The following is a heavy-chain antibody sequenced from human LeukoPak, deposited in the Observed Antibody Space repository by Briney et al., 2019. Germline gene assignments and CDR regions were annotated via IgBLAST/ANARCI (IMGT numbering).Heavy chain of an antibody. Sequence: ASVTVSFTASGYTFTIYGISWVRQAPGQGLEWKGWISAYNGNTNYAQKLQGRVTMTTDTSTSTAYMELRSLRSDDTAVYYCARTRWLVRDHFDYWGQGTLVTVSS. CDR2: ISAYNGNT. CDR3: ARTRWLVRDHFDY. J-gene: IGHJ4*02. CDR1: GYTFTIYG. D-gene: IGHD6-19*01. V-gene: IGHV1-18*01.